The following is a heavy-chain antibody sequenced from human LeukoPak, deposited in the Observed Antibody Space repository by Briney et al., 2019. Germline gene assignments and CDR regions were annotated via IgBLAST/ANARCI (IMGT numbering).Heavy chain of an antibody. CDR2: IYYNGST. J-gene: IGHJ6*03. D-gene: IGHD2-15*01. CDR3: ARVLDCSGGSCTHYYYYYMDV. Sequence: SETLSLTCTVSGGSISSSSYYWGWIRQPPGKGLEWIGSIYYNGSTYYNPSLKSRVTISVDTSKNQFSLKLSSVTAADTAVYYCARVLDCSGGSCTHYYYYYMDVWGKGTTVTVSS. V-gene: IGHV4-39*07. CDR1: GGSISSSSYY.